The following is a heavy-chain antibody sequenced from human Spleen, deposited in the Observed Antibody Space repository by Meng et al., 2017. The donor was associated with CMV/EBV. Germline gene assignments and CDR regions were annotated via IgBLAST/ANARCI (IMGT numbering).Heavy chain of an antibody. V-gene: IGHV1-18*01. Sequence: ASVKVSCKASGYTFTSYGISWVRQAPGQGLEWMGWISTYNGNTNYAQKFQGRVTMTTDTSTSTAYMELRSLRSDDTAVYYCARGYCSGASCYIDDWGQGTLVTVSS. J-gene: IGHJ4*02. CDR1: GYTFTSYG. D-gene: IGHD2-2*02. CDR2: ISTYNGNT. CDR3: ARGYCSGASCYIDD.